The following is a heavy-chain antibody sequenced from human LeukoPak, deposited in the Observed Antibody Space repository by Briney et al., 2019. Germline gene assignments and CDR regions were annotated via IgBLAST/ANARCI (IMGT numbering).Heavy chain of an antibody. CDR3: ARESTGTFDY. V-gene: IGHV3-30*04. CDR2: ISYDGSNK. Sequence: PGGSLRLSCAASGFTFSSYVMLWVRQAPGKGLEWVAVISYDGSNKYYADSVKGRFTISRDNSKNTVYLQMYSLRADDTAVYYCARESTGTFDYWGQGTLVTVSS. D-gene: IGHD3-10*01. J-gene: IGHJ4*02. CDR1: GFTFSSYV.